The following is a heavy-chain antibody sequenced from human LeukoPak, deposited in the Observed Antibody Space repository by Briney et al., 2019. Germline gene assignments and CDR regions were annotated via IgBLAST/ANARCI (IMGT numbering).Heavy chain of an antibody. Sequence: SETLSLTCAVYGGSFSGHCWSWIRQPPGKGLEWIGEINHSGSTDYNPSLKSRVTISVDTSKNQFSLKLSSVTAADTAVYYCARSFGRNFDYWGQGTLVTVSS. CDR3: ARSFGRNFDY. D-gene: IGHD3-16*01. CDR1: GGSFSGHC. J-gene: IGHJ4*02. V-gene: IGHV4-34*01. CDR2: INHSGST.